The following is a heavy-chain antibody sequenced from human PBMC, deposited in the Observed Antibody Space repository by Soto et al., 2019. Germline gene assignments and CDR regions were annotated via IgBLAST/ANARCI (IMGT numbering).Heavy chain of an antibody. D-gene: IGHD2-21*02. CDR1: GGSISSGDYY. CDR2: IYYSGST. CDR3: ARGPHCGGDCYHYDY. Sequence: PSETLSLTCTVSGGSISSGDYYWSWIRQPPGKGLEWIGYIYYSGSTYYNPSLKSRVTISVDTSKNQFSLKLSSVTAADTAVYYCARGPHCGGDCYHYDYWGQGTLVNVSS. V-gene: IGHV4-30-4*01. J-gene: IGHJ4*02.